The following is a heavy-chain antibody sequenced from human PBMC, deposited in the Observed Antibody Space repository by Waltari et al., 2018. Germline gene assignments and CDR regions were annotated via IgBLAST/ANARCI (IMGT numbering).Heavy chain of an antibody. CDR2: SIPSVGTA. D-gene: IGHD2-2*01. CDR3: ARFPEYQLPYYYYGMDV. V-gene: IGHV1-69*01. CDR1: GYSFTNYW. Sequence: VQLVQSGAEVKKPGESLKISCKASGYSFTNYWIVWVRQAPGQGLEWMGGSIPSVGTANYAQKCQGRVTITADESTSTAYMELSSLRSEDTAVYYCARFPEYQLPYYYYGMDVWGQGTTVTVSS. J-gene: IGHJ6*02.